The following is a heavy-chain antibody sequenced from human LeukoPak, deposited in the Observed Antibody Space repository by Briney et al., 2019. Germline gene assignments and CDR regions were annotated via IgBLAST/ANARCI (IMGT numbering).Heavy chain of an antibody. J-gene: IGHJ4*02. Sequence: SSVKVSCSVSGYTLTELSMYRVREAPGQGLGWRGGFDLEDGETIYAQKSQGRVTTTEDTSTDTAHMELSSMRSEDTAVYYCATERAKDSSASMGDYWGQGTLVTVSS. CDR1: GYTLTELS. CDR3: ATERAKDSSASMGDY. CDR2: FDLEDGET. D-gene: IGHD3-22*01. V-gene: IGHV1-24*01.